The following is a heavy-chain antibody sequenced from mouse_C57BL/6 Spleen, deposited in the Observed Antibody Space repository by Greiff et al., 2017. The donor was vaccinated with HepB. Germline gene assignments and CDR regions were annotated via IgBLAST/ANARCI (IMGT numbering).Heavy chain of an antibody. CDR3: ARWWLRRDYYAMDY. D-gene: IGHD2-2*01. V-gene: IGHV1-64*01. J-gene: IGHJ4*01. CDR1: GYTFTSYW. CDR2: IHPNSGST. Sequence: VQLQQPGAELVKPGASVKLSCKASGYTFTSYWMHWVKQRPGQGLEWIGMIHPNSGSTNYNEKFKSKATLTVDKSSSTAYMQLSSLTSEDSAVYYCARWWLRRDYYAMDYWGQGTSVTVSS.